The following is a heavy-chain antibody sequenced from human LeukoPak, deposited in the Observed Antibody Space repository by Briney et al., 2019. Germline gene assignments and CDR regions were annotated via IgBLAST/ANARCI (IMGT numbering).Heavy chain of an antibody. CDR3: ARDLSTMIPFDY. Sequence: PGGSLRLSCAASGFTFSSYSMNWVRQAPGKGLEWVSSISSSSSYIYYADSVKGRFTISRDNAKNSLYLQMNSLRAEDTAVYYCARDLSTMIPFDYWGQGTLVTVSS. V-gene: IGHV3-21*01. CDR2: ISSSSSYI. CDR1: GFTFSSYS. D-gene: IGHD3-22*01. J-gene: IGHJ4*02.